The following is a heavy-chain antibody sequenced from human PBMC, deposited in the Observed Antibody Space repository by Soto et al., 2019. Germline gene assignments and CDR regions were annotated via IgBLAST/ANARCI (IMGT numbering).Heavy chain of an antibody. CDR2: ISAYNGNT. V-gene: IGHV1-18*01. Sequence: QVQLVQSGAEVKKPGASVKVSCKASGYTFTSYGISWVRQAPGQGLEWMGWISAYNGNTNYAQKLKGRVTMTTDTSKSTAYMELRSLRSDDTAVYYCARDPQSGYSSSPHGDWYYFDYWGQGTLVTVSS. J-gene: IGHJ4*02. D-gene: IGHD6-13*01. CDR3: ARDPQSGYSSSPHGDWYYFDY. CDR1: GYTFTSYG.